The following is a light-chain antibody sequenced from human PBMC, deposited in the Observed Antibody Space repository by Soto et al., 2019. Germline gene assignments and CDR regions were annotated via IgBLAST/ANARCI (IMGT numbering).Light chain of an antibody. CDR3: QSYDSRVV. V-gene: IGLV1-40*01. J-gene: IGLJ2*01. CDR2: GNS. CDR1: SSNIGAGYD. Sequence: QSVLTQPPSVSGAPGQRVTISCTGSSSNIGAGYDVHWYQQLPGTAPKLLICGNSNRPSGVPDRFSGSKSGTSASLAITGLQAEDEADYYCQSYDSRVVFGGGTQLTVL.